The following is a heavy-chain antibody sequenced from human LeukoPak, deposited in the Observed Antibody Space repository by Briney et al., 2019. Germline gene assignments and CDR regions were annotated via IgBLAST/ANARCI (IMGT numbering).Heavy chain of an antibody. D-gene: IGHD3-22*01. CDR1: GYTFTSYG. CDR3: ARDFAPNYYDSSGYYSY. Sequence: ASVKVSCKASGYTFTSYGISWVRQAPGQGLEWMGRINPNTGVTQYTENFQGRVTMTGDTSISTAYMELNGLRSDDTAIYYCARDFAPNYYDSSGYYSYWGQGTLVTVSS. V-gene: IGHV1-2*06. CDR2: INPNTGVT. J-gene: IGHJ4*02.